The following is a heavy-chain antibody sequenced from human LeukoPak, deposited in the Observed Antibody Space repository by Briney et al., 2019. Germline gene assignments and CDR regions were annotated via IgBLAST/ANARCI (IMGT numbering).Heavy chain of an antibody. CDR3: ARGRSISNVNDPPVDY. J-gene: IGHJ4*02. D-gene: IGHD2/OR15-2a*01. CDR2: INPNTGDT. V-gene: IGHV1-2*02. CDR1: GYTFTGYF. Sequence: ASVKVSCKASGYTFTGYFMIWLRQDPGQGLEWMAWINPNTGDTRYLQKFQGRVTVTRDTSISTVYMELNNLRFDDTAVYYCARGRSISNVNDPPVDYWGQGTLVSVSS.